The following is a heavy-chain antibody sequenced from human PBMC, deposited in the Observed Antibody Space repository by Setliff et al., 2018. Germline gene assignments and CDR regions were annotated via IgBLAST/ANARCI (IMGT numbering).Heavy chain of an antibody. J-gene: IGHJ4*02. CDR1: GYTFINYG. V-gene: IGHV1-18*01. Sequence: ASVKVSCKASGYTFINYGITWVRQAPGQGLEWMGWINNYNTNTKYAQKLQGRVTMTTDTSTSTAYMELRSLRSDDAAVYYCARINFYVSSGYYYVSDFWGQGTLVTVSS. CDR2: INNYNTNT. CDR3: ARINFYVSSGYYYVSDF. D-gene: IGHD3-22*01.